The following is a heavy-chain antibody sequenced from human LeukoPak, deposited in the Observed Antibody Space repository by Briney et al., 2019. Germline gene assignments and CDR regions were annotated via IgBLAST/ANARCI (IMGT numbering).Heavy chain of an antibody. Sequence: GGSLRLSCAASGFIFNNYGLVWVRQAPGKGLEWVSAISNDGGGTTYANFVKGRFSVSRDNSKNTLFLQMNSLRAEDTALYYCAKGSSGYFFDLWGQGTLVTVSS. CDR3: AKGSSGYFFDL. CDR2: ISNDGGGT. CDR1: GFIFNNYG. D-gene: IGHD3-22*01. J-gene: IGHJ4*02. V-gene: IGHV3-23*01.